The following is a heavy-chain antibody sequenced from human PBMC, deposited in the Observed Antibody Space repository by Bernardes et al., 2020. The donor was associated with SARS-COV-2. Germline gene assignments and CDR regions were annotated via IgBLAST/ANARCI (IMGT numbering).Heavy chain of an antibody. CDR1: GFTFSDHY. D-gene: IGHD2-2*01. CDR2: IRKKANSYST. V-gene: IGHV3-72*01. Sequence: GGSLRLSCTASGFTFSDHYMDWVRQAPGKGPGWVGRIRKKANSYSTEYAASVKGRFTISRDDSKNSLHLQMNSLKTEDTAVYYCARATEVVPATMDYWGQGTLVTVSS. CDR3: ARATEVVPATMDY. J-gene: IGHJ4*02.